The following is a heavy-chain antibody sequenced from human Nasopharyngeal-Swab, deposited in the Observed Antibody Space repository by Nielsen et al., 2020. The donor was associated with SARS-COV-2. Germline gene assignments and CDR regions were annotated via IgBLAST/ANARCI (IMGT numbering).Heavy chain of an antibody. CDR2: IYYSGST. Sequence: RQAPGKGLEWIGYIYYSGSTNYNPSLKSRVTISVDTSKNQFSLKLSSVTAADTAVYYCARALRYFDWSGSWWFDPWGQRTLVTVSS. V-gene: IGHV4-59*01. D-gene: IGHD3-9*01. CDR3: ARALRYFDWSGSWWFDP. J-gene: IGHJ5*02.